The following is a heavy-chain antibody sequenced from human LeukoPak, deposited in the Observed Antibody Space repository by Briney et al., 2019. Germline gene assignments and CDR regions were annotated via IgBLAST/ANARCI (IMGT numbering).Heavy chain of an antibody. V-gene: IGHV3-48*03. CDR2: ISSSGSTI. CDR1: GFTFSSYE. Sequence: PGGSLRLSCAASGFTFSSYEMNWVRQAPGKGLEWVSYISSSGSTIYYADSVKGRFTISRDNAKNSLYLQMNSLRAEDTAVYYCARIFNFDSPMAEDYWGQGTLVTVSS. CDR3: ARIFNFDSPMAEDY. J-gene: IGHJ4*02. D-gene: IGHD3-9*01.